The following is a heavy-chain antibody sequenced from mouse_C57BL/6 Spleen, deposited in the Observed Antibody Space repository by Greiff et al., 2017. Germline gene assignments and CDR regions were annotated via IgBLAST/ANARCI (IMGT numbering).Heavy chain of an antibody. CDR1: GYNFTSYW. CDR2: IAPNSGGT. V-gene: IGHV1-72*01. Sequence: QVKLQQPGAELVKPGASVKLSCKASGYNFTSYWMPWVKQRPGRGLEGIGRIAPNSGGTKYNEKFKSKATLTVDKPSSTAYMQLSSLTSEDTAVYYCARGERFAYWGQGTLVTVSA. CDR3: ARGERFAY. J-gene: IGHJ3*01.